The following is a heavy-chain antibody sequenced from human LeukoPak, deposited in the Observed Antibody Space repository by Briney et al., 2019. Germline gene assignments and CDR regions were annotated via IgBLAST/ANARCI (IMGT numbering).Heavy chain of an antibody. CDR3: ARARQQLVPGY. CDR1: GFTFTNYG. CDR2: INSDGSST. J-gene: IGHJ4*02. D-gene: IGHD6-13*01. Sequence: PGGSLRLSCAASGFTFTNYGMHWVRQAPGKGLVWVSRINSDGSSTSYADSVKGRFTISRDNAKNTLYLQMNSLRAEDTAVYYCARARQQLVPGYWGQGTLDTVSS. V-gene: IGHV3-74*01.